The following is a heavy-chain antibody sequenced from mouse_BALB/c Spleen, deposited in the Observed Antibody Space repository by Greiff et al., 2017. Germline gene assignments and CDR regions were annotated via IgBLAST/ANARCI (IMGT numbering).Heavy chain of an antibody. D-gene: IGHD1-1*01. J-gene: IGHJ4*01. CDR2: ISYSGST. Sequence: EVQRVESGPSLVKPSQTLSLTCSVTGDSITSGYWNWIRKFPGNKLEYMGYISYSGSTYYNPSLKSRISITRDTSKNQYYLQLNSVTTEDTATYYCARITTDSYAMDYWGQGTSVTVSS. CDR1: GDSITSGY. CDR3: ARITTDSYAMDY. V-gene: IGHV3-8*02.